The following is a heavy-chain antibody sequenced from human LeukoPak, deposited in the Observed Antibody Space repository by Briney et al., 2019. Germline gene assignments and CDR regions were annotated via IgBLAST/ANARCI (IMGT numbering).Heavy chain of an antibody. V-gene: IGHV1-2*02. CDR1: EYTFTGYY. CDR3: ARDRYSSSGSYYYYYMDV. D-gene: IGHD6-19*01. J-gene: IGHJ6*03. CDR2: INPNSGGT. Sequence: ASVKVSCKASEYTFTGYYVHWVRQAPGQGLEWMGWINPNSGGTNYAQKFQGRVTMTRDTSISTAYMELSRLRSDDTAVYYCARDRYSSSGSYYYYYMDVWGKGTTVTVSS.